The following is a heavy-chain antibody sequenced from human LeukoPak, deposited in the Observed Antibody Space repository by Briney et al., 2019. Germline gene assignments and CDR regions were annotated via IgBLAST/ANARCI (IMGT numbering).Heavy chain of an antibody. CDR3: AKAPVTSCRGAYCYPFDS. CDR1: GFTFSSYA. Sequence: GGSLRLSCAASGFTFSSYAMSWVRQAPGKGLEWVSAISGSGGSTYYADSVKGRFTISRDNSKNTLYLQMNSLRAEDTAVYYCAKAPVTSCRGAYCYPFDSWGQGTLVTVSS. CDR2: ISGSGGST. D-gene: IGHD2-21*01. J-gene: IGHJ4*02. V-gene: IGHV3-23*01.